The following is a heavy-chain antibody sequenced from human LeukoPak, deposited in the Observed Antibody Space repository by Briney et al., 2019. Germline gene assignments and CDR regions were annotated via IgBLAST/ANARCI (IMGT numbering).Heavy chain of an antibody. CDR3: AKVLMYGSIAAAAPPDY. V-gene: IGHV3-23*01. CDR2: VSLSDNI. J-gene: IGHJ4*02. CDR1: GFTFSSYG. D-gene: IGHD6-13*01. Sequence: GGSLRLSCAASGFTFSSYGMTWVRQAPGKGLEWVSLVSLSDNIFYADSVKGRFTISRDNSKNTLYLQMNSLRAEDTAVYYCAKVLMYGSIAAAAPPDYWGQGTLVTVSS.